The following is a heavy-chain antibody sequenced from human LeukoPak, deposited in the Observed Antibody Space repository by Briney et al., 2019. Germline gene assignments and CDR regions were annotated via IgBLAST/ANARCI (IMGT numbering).Heavy chain of an antibody. J-gene: IGHJ4*02. CDR3: TRGRHGEGLDS. CDR2: IYANGEI. D-gene: IGHD1-1*01. CDR1: GDSLTNNY. V-gene: IGHV4-4*07. Sequence: SETLSLTCTVSGDSLTNNYWGWIRQPAGKGLEWIGRIYANGEINYNQSLNSRATLSLDTSKNQFSLKVRSVTAADTAVYYCTRGRHGEGLDSWGQGTLVTVSS.